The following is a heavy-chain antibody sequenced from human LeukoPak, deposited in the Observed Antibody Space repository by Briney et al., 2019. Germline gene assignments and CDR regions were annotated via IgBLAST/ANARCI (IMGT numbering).Heavy chain of an antibody. CDR3: ARTPYSGSYYGFDP. V-gene: IGHV1-8*03. Sequence: ASVKVSCKASGYTFTGYYMHWVRQAPGQGLEWMGWINPNSGNTGYAQKFQGRVTITRNTSISTAYMELSSLRSEDTAVYYCARTPYSGSYYGFDPWGQGTLVTVSS. CDR2: INPNSGNT. CDR1: GYTFTGYY. J-gene: IGHJ5*02. D-gene: IGHD1-26*01.